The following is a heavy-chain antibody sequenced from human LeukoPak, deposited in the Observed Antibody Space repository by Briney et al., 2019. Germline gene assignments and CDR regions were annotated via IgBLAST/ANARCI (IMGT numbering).Heavy chain of an antibody. D-gene: IGHD1-1*01. V-gene: IGHV3-48*01. CDR3: APKGEQT. CDR1: GFSLSDYG. Sequence: GGSLRLSCSASGFSLSDYGMSWVRQAPGKGLEWVSYITMNSVRFYADSVKGRFTISRDNDKNSVYLQMNSLRAEDTALYYCAPKGEQTWGQGTLVTVSS. CDR2: ITMNSVR. J-gene: IGHJ4*02.